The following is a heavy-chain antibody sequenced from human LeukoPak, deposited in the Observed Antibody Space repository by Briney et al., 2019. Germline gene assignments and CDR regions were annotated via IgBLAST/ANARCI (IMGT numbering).Heavy chain of an antibody. V-gene: IGHV3-21*01. CDR1: GFTFSSYS. Sequence: GGSLRLSCAASGFTFSSYSMNWVRQAPGKGLEWVSSISSSSYIYYADSVKGRFTIPGDNAKNSLYLQMNSLRAEDTAVYYCARDLAVGATGFDPWGQGTLVTVSS. CDR2: ISSSSYI. CDR3: ARDLAVGATGFDP. D-gene: IGHD1-26*01. J-gene: IGHJ5*02.